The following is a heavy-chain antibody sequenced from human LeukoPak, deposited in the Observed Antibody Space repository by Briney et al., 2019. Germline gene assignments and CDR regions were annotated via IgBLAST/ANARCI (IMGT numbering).Heavy chain of an antibody. V-gene: IGHV4-34*01. CDR1: GGSCSGYY. D-gene: IGHD3-9*01. Sequence: SETLSLTCAVYGGSCSGYYWSWIRERPGKGLEWIGEINHSGSTNYNPSLKSRVTISVDTSKNQFSLKLSSVTAADTAVYYCARSYYDILTGYWEYYFDYWGQGTLVTVSS. J-gene: IGHJ4*02. CDR3: ARSYYDILTGYWEYYFDY. CDR2: INHSGST.